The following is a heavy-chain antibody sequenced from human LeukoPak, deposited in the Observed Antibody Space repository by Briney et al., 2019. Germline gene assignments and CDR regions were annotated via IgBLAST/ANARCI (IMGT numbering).Heavy chain of an antibody. CDR2: INPSGGST. D-gene: IGHD6-13*01. CDR3: ASLSGYSSSWSDY. V-gene: IGHV1-46*01. J-gene: IGHJ4*02. Sequence: GAAVKVYCTASGYTFTSYYMHWVRQAPGQGLEWMGIINPSGGSTSYAQKFQGRVTMTRDTSTSTVYMELSSLRSEDTAVYYRASLSGYSSSWSDYWGQGTLVTVSS. CDR1: GYTFTSYY.